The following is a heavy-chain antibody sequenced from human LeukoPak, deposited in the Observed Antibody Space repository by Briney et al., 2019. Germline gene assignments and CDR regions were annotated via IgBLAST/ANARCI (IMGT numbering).Heavy chain of an antibody. D-gene: IGHD3-9*01. CDR3: ARDHYDILTGYSYYMDV. V-gene: IGHV1-2*02. CDR1: GYTFTGYY. J-gene: IGHJ6*03. Sequence: ASVKVSCKASGYTFTGYYMHWVRQAPGQGLEWMGWINPNSGGTNYAQKFQGRVTMTRDTSISTAYMELSRLRSDDTAVYYCARDHYDILTGYSYYMDVWGKGTTVTVSS. CDR2: INPNSGGT.